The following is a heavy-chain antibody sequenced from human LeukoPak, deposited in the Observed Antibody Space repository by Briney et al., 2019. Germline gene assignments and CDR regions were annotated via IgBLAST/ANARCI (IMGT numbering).Heavy chain of an antibody. CDR1: GATFNTYA. V-gene: IGHV3-23*01. CDR2: ISLTGANT. J-gene: IGHJ4*02. CDR3: LRDRGYSTYDC. Sequence: PGGSLRLSCVMSGATFNTYAMSCVRQAPGGGLEWVSSISLTGANTYYAEAVKGRFTISRDNAKNSLYLQMNTLRAEDTAVYYCLRDRGYSTYDCWGQGTLVTVSS. D-gene: IGHD6-13*01.